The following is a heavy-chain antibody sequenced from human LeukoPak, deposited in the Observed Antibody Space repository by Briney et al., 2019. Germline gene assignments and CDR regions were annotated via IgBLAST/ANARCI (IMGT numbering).Heavy chain of an antibody. CDR1: GYTFTSYG. V-gene: IGHV1-18*01. Sequence: GASVKVSCKASGYTFTSYGISWVRQAPGQGLEWMGWISAYNGNTNYAQKLQGRVTMTTDTSTSTAYMELRSLRSDDTAVYYCASGIPYSSGWDREGPDRDYYYYYMDVWGKGTTVTVSS. D-gene: IGHD6-19*01. CDR3: ASGIPYSSGWDREGPDRDYYYYYMDV. J-gene: IGHJ6*03. CDR2: ISAYNGNT.